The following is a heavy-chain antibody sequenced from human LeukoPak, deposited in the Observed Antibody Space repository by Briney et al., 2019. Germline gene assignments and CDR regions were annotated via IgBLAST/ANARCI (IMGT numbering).Heavy chain of an antibody. J-gene: IGHJ3*02. CDR3: AKGFYDNSASGVFDI. D-gene: IGHD3-22*01. CDR1: GFTFSSFA. CDR2: ISASGGST. V-gene: IGHV3-23*01. Sequence: TGGSLRLSCAASGFTFSSFATCWVRQAPGKGLEWVSGISASGGSTYYADSVKGRFTISRDNSKNTLYLQMNSLRAEDTAVYYCAKGFYDNSASGVFDIWGQGTMVTVSS.